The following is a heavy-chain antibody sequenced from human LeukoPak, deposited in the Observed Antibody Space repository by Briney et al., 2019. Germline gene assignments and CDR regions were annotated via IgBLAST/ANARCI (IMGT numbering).Heavy chain of an antibody. Sequence: PSETLSLTCTVSSDSISSYYWSWIRQPPGKGLEWIGYIYYSGSTNYNPSLKSRVAISVDTSKNQFSLTLSSVTAADTAVYYCARAHATYYYYGMDVWGQGTTVTVSS. V-gene: IGHV4-59*01. CDR2: IYYSGST. J-gene: IGHJ6*02. CDR1: SDSISSYY. CDR3: ARAHATYYYYGMDV.